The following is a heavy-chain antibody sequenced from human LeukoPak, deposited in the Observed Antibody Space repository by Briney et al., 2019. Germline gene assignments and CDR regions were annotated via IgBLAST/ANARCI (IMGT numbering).Heavy chain of an antibody. CDR3: AKGVLGAGSLLEYFQH. CDR2: ITTDGSGA. D-gene: IGHD3-10*01. Sequence: GGSLRLPFAASGFAFRHYDMIGVRQAPGRGLEWVSGITTDGSGAYYADSVKGRFTVSRDNSKNTVFLQMNSLRGEDAAIYYCAKGVLGAGSLLEYFQHWGQGTLVTVSS. V-gene: IGHV3-23*01. CDR1: GFAFRHYD. J-gene: IGHJ1*01.